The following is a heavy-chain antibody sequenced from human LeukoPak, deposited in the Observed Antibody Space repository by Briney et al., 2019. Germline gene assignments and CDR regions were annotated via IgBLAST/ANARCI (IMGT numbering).Heavy chain of an antibody. CDR2: IYHSGST. Sequence: SETLSLTCAVSGGSVSTSNWWNWVRQSPGKGLEWIGEIYHSGSTNYNPSLKSRVTISVDKSKNQFSLKLSSVTAADTAVYYCARDSGWPPDAFDIWGQGTMVTVSS. CDR3: ARDSGWPPDAFDI. D-gene: IGHD5-24*01. V-gene: IGHV4-4*02. CDR1: GGSVSTSNW. J-gene: IGHJ3*02.